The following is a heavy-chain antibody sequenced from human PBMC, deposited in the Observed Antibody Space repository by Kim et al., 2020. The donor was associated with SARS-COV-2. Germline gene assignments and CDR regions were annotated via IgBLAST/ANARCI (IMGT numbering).Heavy chain of an antibody. CDR3: ARDSNRGGTFDF. CDR2: INSGSYSI. CDR1: GFTFTTYN. J-gene: IGHJ4*02. D-gene: IGHD2-15*01. Sequence: GGSLRLSCAASGFTFTTYNMSWVRQAPGKGLEWVSYINSGSYSIYYAASVKGRFTVSRDNAKNSLYLQMSSLIHEDTAIYYCARDSNRGGTFDFWGRGVLVTVSS. V-gene: IGHV3-48*02.